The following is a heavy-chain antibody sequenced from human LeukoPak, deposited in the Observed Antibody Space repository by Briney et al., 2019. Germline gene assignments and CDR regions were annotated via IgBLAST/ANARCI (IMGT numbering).Heavy chain of an antibody. Sequence: ASVKVSCKASGYTFTSYYMHWVRQAPGQGLEWMGIINPSGGSTSYAQKFQGRVTMTRDTSTSTVYMELSSLRSEDTAVYYCARGYSSSWPRATNDAFDIWGQGTMVTVSS. CDR2: INPSGGST. CDR3: ARGYSSSWPRATNDAFDI. V-gene: IGHV1-46*01. CDR1: GYTFTSYY. J-gene: IGHJ3*02. D-gene: IGHD6-13*01.